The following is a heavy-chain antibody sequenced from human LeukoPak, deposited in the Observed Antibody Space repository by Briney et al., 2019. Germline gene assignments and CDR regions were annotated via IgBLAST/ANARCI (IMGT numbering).Heavy chain of an antibody. D-gene: IGHD1-26*01. CDR3: AKRRFVGATTLDFDY. V-gene: IGHV3-23*01. CDR1: GFTFSSYA. J-gene: IGHJ4*02. CDR2: ISGSGGST. Sequence: GGPLRLSCAASGFTFSSYAMSWVRQAPGKGLEWVSAISGSGGSTYYADSVKGRFTISRDNSKNTLYLQMNSLRAEDTAVYYCAKRRFVGATTLDFDYWGQGTLVTVSS.